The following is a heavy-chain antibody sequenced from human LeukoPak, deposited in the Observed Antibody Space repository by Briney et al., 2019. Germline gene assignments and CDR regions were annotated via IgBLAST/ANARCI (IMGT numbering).Heavy chain of an antibody. V-gene: IGHV4-61*02. CDR2: NYTSGST. D-gene: IGHD3-22*01. CDR3: ARSLRPRDYYDSSGYLFDY. J-gene: IGHJ4*02. Sequence: SETLSLTCTVSGGSISSGSYYWSWIRQPAGKGLEWIGRNYTSGSTNYNPSLKSRVTISVDTSKNQFSLKLSSVTAADTAVYYCARSLRPRDYYDSSGYLFDYWGQGTLVTVSS. CDR1: GGSISSGSYY.